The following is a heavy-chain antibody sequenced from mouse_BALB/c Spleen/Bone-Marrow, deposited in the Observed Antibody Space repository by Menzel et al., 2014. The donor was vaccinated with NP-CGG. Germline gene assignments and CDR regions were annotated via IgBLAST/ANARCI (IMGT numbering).Heavy chain of an antibody. CDR2: IYPGNSDT. D-gene: IGHD1-1*01. CDR3: TRWNYYGSSYDY. Sequence: SGTVLARPGASVKMSCEASGYTFTSYWMHWVKQRPGQGLKWIGAIYPGNSDTSYNQKFKGKAKLTAVTSTSTAYMELSSLTNEDSAVYYCTRWNYYGSSYDYWGQGTTPTVSS. V-gene: IGHV1-5*01. CDR1: GYTFTSYW. J-gene: IGHJ2*01.